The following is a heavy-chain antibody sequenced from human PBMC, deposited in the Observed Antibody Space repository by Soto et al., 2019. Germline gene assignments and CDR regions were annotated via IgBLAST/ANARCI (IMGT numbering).Heavy chain of an antibody. J-gene: IGHJ4*02. Sequence: QVQLVESGGGVVQPGRSPRLYCAASGINFRNFGMHWVRQAPSKGLEWVAAISSDGSDKYYSDSVKGRFTISRDNSKNTLFLQMNSLRVEDSAVYYCAKGSEVARQELDYWGQGTLVTVSS. CDR2: ISSDGSDK. CDR3: AKGSEVARQELDY. D-gene: IGHD2-15*01. CDR1: GINFRNFG. V-gene: IGHV3-30*18.